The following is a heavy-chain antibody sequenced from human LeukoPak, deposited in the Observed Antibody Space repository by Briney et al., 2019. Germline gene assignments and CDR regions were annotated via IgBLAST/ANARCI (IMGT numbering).Heavy chain of an antibody. Sequence: TSETLSLTCTVSGGSISSYYWSWIRQPAGKGLEWIGRIYTSGSTNYNPSLKSRVTMSVDTSKNQFSLKLSSVTAADTAVYYCARHRSGVVVPAADDAFDIWGQGTMVTVSS. CDR3: ARHRSGVVVPAADDAFDI. J-gene: IGHJ3*02. CDR1: GGSISSYY. CDR2: IYTSGST. V-gene: IGHV4-4*07. D-gene: IGHD2-2*01.